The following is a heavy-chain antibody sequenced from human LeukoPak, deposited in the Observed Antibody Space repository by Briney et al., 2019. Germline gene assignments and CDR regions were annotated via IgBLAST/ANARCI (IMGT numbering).Heavy chain of an antibody. V-gene: IGHV3-49*03. CDR3: ARDPEAYGSGNPTLEF. CDR1: GFTFGDYA. J-gene: IGHJ4*02. D-gene: IGHD3-10*01. CDR2: IRSKPYGGTP. Sequence: GGSLRLSCTASGFTFGDYAVSWFRQAPGKGLEWVGFIRSKPYGGTPEYAASVKGRFTISRDDSKSIAYLQMNSLRAEDTAVYYCARDPEAYGSGNPTLEFGGQGTLVTVSS.